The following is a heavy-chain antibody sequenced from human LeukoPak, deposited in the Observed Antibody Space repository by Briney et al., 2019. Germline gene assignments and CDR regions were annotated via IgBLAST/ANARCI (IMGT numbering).Heavy chain of an antibody. CDR1: GGSIRSYY. D-gene: IGHD6-19*01. CDR3: ARGVAVAGT. J-gene: IGHJ4*02. CDR2: IYYSGST. Sequence: SETLSLTCTVSGGSIRSYYWSWIRQPPGRGLEWIGYIYYSGSTNYNPSLKSRVTISVDTSKNQFSLKLSSVTAADTAVYYCARGVAVAGTWGQGTLVTVSP. V-gene: IGHV4-59*01.